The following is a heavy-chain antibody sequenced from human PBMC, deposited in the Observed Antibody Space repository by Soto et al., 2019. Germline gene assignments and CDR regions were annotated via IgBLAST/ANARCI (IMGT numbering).Heavy chain of an antibody. V-gene: IGHV1-8*01. D-gene: IGHD2-8*01. J-gene: IGHJ4*02. CDR2: MNPNSGNT. Sequence: ASVNVSCMASGYTFTSYDINWVRQATGQGLEWMGWMNPNSGNTGYVQKFQGRVTMTRNTSVSTAYMELSSLRSEDTAVYFCARGALYAPPPDYWGQGTLVTVSS. CDR3: ARGALYAPPPDY. CDR1: GYTFTSYD.